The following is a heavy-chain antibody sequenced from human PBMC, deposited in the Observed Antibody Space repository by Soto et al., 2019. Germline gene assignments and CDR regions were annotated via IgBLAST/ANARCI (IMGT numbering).Heavy chain of an antibody. Sequence: QVQLVQSGAEVKKPESSVKVSCKAPGGTFSTYAISWVRQAPGQGLEWMGGIIPMFGTANYAQRFQDRVTITADESTNTGYMELSSLRSEDTAVYFCASGIQLGLPRINNCYSGWGQGTLVTVSS. D-gene: IGHD5-18*01. CDR1: GGTFSTYA. CDR3: ASGIQLGLPRINNCYSG. V-gene: IGHV1-69*12. CDR2: IIPMFGTA. J-gene: IGHJ4*02.